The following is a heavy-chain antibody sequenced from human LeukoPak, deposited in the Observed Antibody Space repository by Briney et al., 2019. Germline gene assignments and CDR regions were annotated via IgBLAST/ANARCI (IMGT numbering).Heavy chain of an antibody. CDR2: IYYSGST. CDR1: GGSISSSSYY. J-gene: IGHJ5*02. D-gene: IGHD6-13*01. CDR3: ARRSSSWYSRFDP. Sequence: SETLSLTCTVSGGSISSSSYYWGWIRQPPGKGLEWIGSIYYSGSTYYNPSLKSRVTISVDTSKNQFSLKLSSVTAADMAVYYCARRSSSWYSRFDPWGQGTLVTVSS. V-gene: IGHV4-39*01.